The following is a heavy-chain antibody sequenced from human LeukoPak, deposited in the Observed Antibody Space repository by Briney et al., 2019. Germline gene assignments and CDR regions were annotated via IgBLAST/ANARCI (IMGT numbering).Heavy chain of an antibody. Sequence: ALVKVSCKASGYTFTGYYMHWVRQAPGQGLEWMGRIIPILGIANYAQKFQGRVTITADKSTSTAYMELSSLRSEDTAVYYCARLLGGARDYWGQGTLVTVSS. CDR2: IIPILGIA. V-gene: IGHV1-69*02. CDR3: ARLLGGARDY. D-gene: IGHD1-26*01. CDR1: GYTFTGYY. J-gene: IGHJ4*02.